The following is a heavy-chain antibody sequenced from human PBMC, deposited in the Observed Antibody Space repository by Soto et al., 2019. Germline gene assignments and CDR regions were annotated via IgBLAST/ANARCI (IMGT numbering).Heavy chain of an antibody. V-gene: IGHV4-39*01. CDR1: GGSISRRGYY. CDR3: ATSNWFDP. Sequence: PSETLSHTCTVSGGSISRRGYYWGWILQPPGKGLEWVGTIYYSGSTYYNPSLKSRVTISVDTSKNQFSLKLSSVTAANTAVYYCATSNWFDPWGQGTLVTVS. J-gene: IGHJ5*02. CDR2: IYYSGST.